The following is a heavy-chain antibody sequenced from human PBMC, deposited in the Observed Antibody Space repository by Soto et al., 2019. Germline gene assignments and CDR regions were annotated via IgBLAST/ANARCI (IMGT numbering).Heavy chain of an antibody. D-gene: IGHD3-10*01. J-gene: IGHJ5*02. CDR3: ARGGDVTMVRGVIITYWFDP. V-gene: IGHV6-1*01. Sequence: PSQTLSLTCAISGDSVSSNSAAWNWIRQSPSRGLEWLGRTYYRSKWYNDYAVSVKSRITINPDTSKNQFSLQLNSVTPEDTAVYYCARGGDVTMVRGVIITYWFDPWGQGTLVTVSS. CDR2: TYYRSKWYN. CDR1: GDSVSSNSAA.